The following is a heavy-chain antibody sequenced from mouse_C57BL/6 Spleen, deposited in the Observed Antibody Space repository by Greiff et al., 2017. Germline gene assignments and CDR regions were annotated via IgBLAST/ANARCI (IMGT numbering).Heavy chain of an antibody. CDR3: ARIDDGYYVFFDY. CDR2: IYPGSGST. CDR1: GYTFTSYW. Sequence: QVQLQQPGAELVKPGASVKMSCKASGYTFTSYWITWVKQRPGQGLEWIGDIYPGSGSTNYNEKFKSKATLTVDKSSSTAYMQLSSLTSEDAAVYYCARIDDGYYVFFDYWGQGTTLTVSS. V-gene: IGHV1-55*01. J-gene: IGHJ2*01. D-gene: IGHD2-3*01.